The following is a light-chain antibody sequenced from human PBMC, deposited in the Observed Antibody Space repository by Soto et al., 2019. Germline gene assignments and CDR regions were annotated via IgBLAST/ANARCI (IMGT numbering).Light chain of an antibody. CDR3: GTWDSSLSADV. J-gene: IGLJ1*01. CDR1: SSSIGNNY. CDR2: ETN. Sequence: QSLLTQPPSVSAAPGQRVTISCSGSSSSIGNNYVSWYQHLPGTAPKLLIYETNKRPSGISDRFSGSKSGTSATLGITGLQTGDEADYYCGTWDSSLSADVFGTGTKVTVL. V-gene: IGLV1-51*02.